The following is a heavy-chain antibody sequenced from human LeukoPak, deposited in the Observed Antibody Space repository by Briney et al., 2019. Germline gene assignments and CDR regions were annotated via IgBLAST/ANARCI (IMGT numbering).Heavy chain of an antibody. CDR3: ARDYVTGALSFDC. Sequence: GGSLRLSCAASGFPFNAYTMNWVRQAPGKGLEWISYISRSSSDIFYADSVKGRFTVSRDNAKNSLSLQMHSLRVEDTAVYYCARDYVTGALSFDCRGQGTLVTVSS. CDR1: GFPFNAYT. CDR2: ISRSSSDI. V-gene: IGHV3-48*01. J-gene: IGHJ4*02. D-gene: IGHD2-21*02.